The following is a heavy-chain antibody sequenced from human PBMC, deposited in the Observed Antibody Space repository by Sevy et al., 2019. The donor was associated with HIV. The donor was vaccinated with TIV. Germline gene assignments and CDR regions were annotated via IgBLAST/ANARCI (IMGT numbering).Heavy chain of an antibody. CDR3: ARLCTRFIYYYYYGMDV. Sequence: GGSLRLSCAASGFAFSSSWMTWVRQAPGKGLEWVANIKQDGSEKYYVDFLKGRFTISRDNAKNSLYLQMNSLRAEDTAVYYYARLCTRFIYYYYYGMDVWGQGTTVTVSS. V-gene: IGHV3-7*01. CDR1: GFAFSSSW. J-gene: IGHJ6*02. CDR2: IKQDGSEK. D-gene: IGHD2-2*01.